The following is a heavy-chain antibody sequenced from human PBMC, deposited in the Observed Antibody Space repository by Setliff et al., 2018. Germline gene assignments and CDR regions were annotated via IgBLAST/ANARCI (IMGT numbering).Heavy chain of an antibody. CDR3: ARGGLAAAGRKGVFEH. V-gene: IGHV1-46*01. Sequence: ASVKVSCKASGYSFTRYYMHWVRQALGQGLEWMGIINTGGGSASYAQKFQGRVTMTSDTSTSTIYMEVNILRSDDTAIYFCARGGLAAAGRKGVFEHWGQGTLVTVSS. J-gene: IGHJ4*02. CDR2: INTGGGSA. CDR1: GYSFTRYY. D-gene: IGHD6-13*01.